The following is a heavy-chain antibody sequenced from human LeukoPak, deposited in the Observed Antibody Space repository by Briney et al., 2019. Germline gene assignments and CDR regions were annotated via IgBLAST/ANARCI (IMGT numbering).Heavy chain of an antibody. D-gene: IGHD3-10*01. J-gene: IGHJ4*02. CDR2: INPNSGST. CDR1: GYTLTELS. V-gene: IGHV1-46*01. Sequence: ASVKVSCKVSGYTLTELSMHWVRQAPGQGLEWLGIINPNSGSTTDAQKFQGRVTMTRDTSTSTVYMELSSLTSEDTAVYYCARDLVLSIYGSQGFDYWGQGTLVTVSS. CDR3: ARDLVLSIYGSQGFDY.